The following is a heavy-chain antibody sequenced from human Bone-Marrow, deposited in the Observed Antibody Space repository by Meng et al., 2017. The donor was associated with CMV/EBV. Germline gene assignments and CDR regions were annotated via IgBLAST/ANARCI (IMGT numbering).Heavy chain of an antibody. D-gene: IGHD3-10*01. CDR3: ARFGELGDY. CDR2: IYYSGST. V-gene: IGHV4-39*07. J-gene: IGHJ4*02. CDR1: GDSISSSSYY. Sequence: SETLSLTCTVSGDSISSSSYYWGWIRQPPGKGLEWIGSIYYSGSTYYNPSLKSRVTISVDTSKNQFSLKLSSVTAADTAVYYCARFGELGDYWGQGTLVTVSS.